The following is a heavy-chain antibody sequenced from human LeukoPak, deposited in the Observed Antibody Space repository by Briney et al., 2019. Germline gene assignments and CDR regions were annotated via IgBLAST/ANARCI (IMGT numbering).Heavy chain of an antibody. J-gene: IGHJ4*02. CDR3: AMSDYGDLRFDF. CDR1: GFTVSSKY. D-gene: IGHD4-17*01. Sequence: GGSLRLSCAASGFTVSSKYMSWVRQAPGKGLEWVSVMYSDGSTYYADPVTGRFTISRHNSKNTLYLQMNSLRAEDTAAYYCAMSDYGDLRFDFWGQGTLVTVSS. V-gene: IGHV3-53*04. CDR2: MYSDGST.